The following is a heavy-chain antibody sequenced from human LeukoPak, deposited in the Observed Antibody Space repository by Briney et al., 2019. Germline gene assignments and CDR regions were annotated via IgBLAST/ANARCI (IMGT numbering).Heavy chain of an antibody. CDR1: GYTFTSYG. D-gene: IGHD3-10*01. CDR3: ARGSPYYGSGSPADY. V-gene: IGHV1-18*01. Sequence: GASVKVSCKASGYTFTSYGISWVRQAPGQGLEWMGWISAYNGNTNYAQKLQGRVTMTTDTSTSTAYMELRSLRPDDTAVYYCARGSPYYGSGSPADYWGQGTLVTVSS. CDR2: ISAYNGNT. J-gene: IGHJ4*02.